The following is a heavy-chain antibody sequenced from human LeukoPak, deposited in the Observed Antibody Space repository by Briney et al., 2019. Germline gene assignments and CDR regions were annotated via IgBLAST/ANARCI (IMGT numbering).Heavy chain of an antibody. D-gene: IGHD5-12*01. V-gene: IGHV3-48*02. CDR3: ARSIVATHFDY. CDR1: GFTFGDYA. CDR2: ISSSGSTI. J-gene: IGHJ4*02. Sequence: QAGGSLRLSCTATGFTFGDYAMTWVRQAPGKGLEWVSYISSSGSTIYYADSVKGRFTISRDNAKNSLYLQMSSLRDEDTAVYYCARSIVATHFDYWGQGTLVTVSS.